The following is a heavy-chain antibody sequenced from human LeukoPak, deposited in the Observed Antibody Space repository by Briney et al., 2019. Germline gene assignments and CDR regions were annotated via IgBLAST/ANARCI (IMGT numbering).Heavy chain of an antibody. D-gene: IGHD1-26*01. CDR1: GGSISSSNW. CDR3: AREGGSGRPWAFDI. V-gene: IGHV4-4*02. CDR2: IYHSEST. Sequence: SGTLSLTCAVSGGSISSSNWWSWVRQPPGKGLEWIGEIYHSESTNYNPSLKSRVTISVDKSKNQVSLKLSSVTAADTAVYYCAREGGSGRPWAFDIWGQGTMVTVSS. J-gene: IGHJ3*02.